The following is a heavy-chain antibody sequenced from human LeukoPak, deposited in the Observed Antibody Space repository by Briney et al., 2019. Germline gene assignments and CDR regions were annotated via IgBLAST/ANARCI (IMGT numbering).Heavy chain of an antibody. CDR3: AKEGTYYDILTGPINGYYFDY. V-gene: IGHV3-23*01. CDR2: ISGSGGST. Sequence: GGSLRLSCAASGFTFSSYWMHWVRQAPGKGLEWVSAISGSGGSTYYADSVKGRFTISRGNSKNTLYLQMNSLRAEDTAVYYCAKEGTYYDILTGPINGYYFDYWGQGTLVTVSS. CDR1: GFTFSSYW. J-gene: IGHJ4*02. D-gene: IGHD3-9*01.